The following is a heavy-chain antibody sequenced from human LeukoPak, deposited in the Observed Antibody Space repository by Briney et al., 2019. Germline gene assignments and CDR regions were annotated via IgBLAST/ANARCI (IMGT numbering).Heavy chain of an antibody. CDR1: GFTFSSYG. Sequence: GGSLRLSCAASGFTFSSYGMHWVRQAPGKGLEWVAVIWYDGSNKYYADSVKGRFTISRDYSKNTLYLQMNSLRAEDTAVYYCARKALGVVIQTAGMDVWGQGTTVTVSS. CDR3: ARKALGVVIQTAGMDV. V-gene: IGHV3-33*01. D-gene: IGHD3-3*01. J-gene: IGHJ6*02. CDR2: IWYDGSNK.